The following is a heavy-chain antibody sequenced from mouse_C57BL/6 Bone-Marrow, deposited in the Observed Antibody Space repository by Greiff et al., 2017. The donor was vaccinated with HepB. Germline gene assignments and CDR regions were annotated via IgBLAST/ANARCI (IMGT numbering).Heavy chain of an antibody. J-gene: IGHJ2*01. CDR1: GFTFSDYY. CDR2: IRNKANGYTT. Sequence: EVQGVESGGGLVQPGGSLSLSCAASGFTFSDYYMSWVRQPPGKALEWLGFIRNKANGYTTEYSASVKGRFTISRDNSQSILYLQMNALRAEDSATYYCARYAYGSLDYWGQGTTLTVSS. CDR3: ARYAYGSLDY. D-gene: IGHD1-1*01. V-gene: IGHV7-3*01.